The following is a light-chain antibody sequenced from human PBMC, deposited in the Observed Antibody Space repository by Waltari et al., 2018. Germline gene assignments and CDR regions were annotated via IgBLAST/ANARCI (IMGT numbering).Light chain of an antibody. J-gene: IGLJ3*02. CDR1: SLNTGKTT. Sequence: QSVLTQSPSASGTPGQRVPMSCSGSSLNTGKTTENWYQQVPGTAPKLLIYGDDQRPSGAPDRISGSKSGTSASLAISGLQPEDEADYYCLAWDDSLNGWVFGGGTKVTVL. V-gene: IGLV1-44*01. CDR2: GDD. CDR3: LAWDDSLNGWV.